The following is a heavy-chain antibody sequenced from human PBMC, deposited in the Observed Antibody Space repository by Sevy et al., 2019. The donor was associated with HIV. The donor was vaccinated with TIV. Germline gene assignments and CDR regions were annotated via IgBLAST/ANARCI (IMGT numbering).Heavy chain of an antibody. CDR3: ARDGGCSSTACLLYFDY. CDR2: ISSSSNYI. CDR1: GFTFSKYP. Sequence: GESLKIPCVVSGFTFSKYPMNWVRQAPGKGLEWVSSISSSSNYIYYGDSVKGRFIISRDNAKNSLYLQMNSLRADDTAVYYCARDGGCSSTACLLYFDYWGQGTLVTVSS. V-gene: IGHV3-21*01. J-gene: IGHJ4*02. D-gene: IGHD2-2*01.